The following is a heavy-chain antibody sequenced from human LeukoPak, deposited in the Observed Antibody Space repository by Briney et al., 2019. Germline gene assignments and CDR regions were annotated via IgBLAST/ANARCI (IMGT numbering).Heavy chain of an antibody. J-gene: IGHJ4*02. Sequence: GESLKISCKGSGYIFANYWIAWVRQMPGKGLEWMGIIYPDDSDTRYSPSFQGQVTISADKSIATAYLQWSSLKASDTAMYYCARPVEMATRPFDYWGQGTLVTVSS. V-gene: IGHV5-51*01. CDR1: GYIFANYW. CDR3: ARPVEMATRPFDY. CDR2: IYPDDSDT. D-gene: IGHD5-24*01.